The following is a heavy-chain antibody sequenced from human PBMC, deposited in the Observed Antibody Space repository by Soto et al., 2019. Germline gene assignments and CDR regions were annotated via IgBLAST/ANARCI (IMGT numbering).Heavy chain of an antibody. J-gene: IGHJ6*02. CDR3: ARANGGAAAGNYYYYYGMDV. Sequence: ASVKVSCKASGYTFTSYYMHWVRQAPGQGLEWMGIINPSGGSTSYAQKFQGRVTVTRDTSTSTVYMELSSLRSEDTAVYYCARANGGAAAGNYYYYYGMDVWGQGTTVTVSS. V-gene: IGHV1-46*01. CDR1: GYTFTSYY. D-gene: IGHD6-13*01. CDR2: INPSGGST.